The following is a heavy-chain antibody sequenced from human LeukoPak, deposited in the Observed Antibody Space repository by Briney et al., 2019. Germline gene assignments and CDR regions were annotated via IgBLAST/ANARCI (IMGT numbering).Heavy chain of an antibody. CDR1: GYSVSSKY. CDR3: ARDSENLTGERWFDP. V-gene: IGHV3-66*01. D-gene: IGHD7-27*01. CDR2: IYSGGTT. J-gene: IGHJ5*02. Sequence: GGSLRLSCAASGYSVSSKYMSWVRQAPGRGLEWVSLIYSGGTTHYADSVQGRFTISRDNSKNTLYLQMNSLRAEDTAVYYCARDSENLTGERWFDPWGQGTLVTVSS.